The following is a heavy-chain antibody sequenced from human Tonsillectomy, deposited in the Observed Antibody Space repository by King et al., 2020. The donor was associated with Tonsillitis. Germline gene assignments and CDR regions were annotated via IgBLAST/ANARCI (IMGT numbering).Heavy chain of an antibody. J-gene: IGHJ5*02. CDR1: GGSFSGYY. Sequence: VQLQQWGAGLLKPSETLSLTCAVYGGSFSGYYWSWIRQPPGKGLEWMGEITYSGSTNFNPSLKSRVTISGETSKNQFSLKLSPVTAPDTAVYYCARDYSNRYNWFDPWGQGALVTVSS. V-gene: IGHV4-34*01. D-gene: IGHD4-11*01. CDR3: ARDYSNRYNWFDP. CDR2: ITYSGST.